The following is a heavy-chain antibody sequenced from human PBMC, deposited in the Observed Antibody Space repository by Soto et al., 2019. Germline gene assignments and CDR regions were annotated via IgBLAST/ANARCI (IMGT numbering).Heavy chain of an antibody. CDR3: AREGASGYDSLDY. Sequence: SETLSLTCTVSGGSISSGDYSWSWIRQPPGKGLEWIGYIYYSGSTYYNPSLKSRVTISVDTSKNQFSLKLSSVTAADTAVYYCAREGASGYDSLDYWGQGTLVTVSS. J-gene: IGHJ4*02. V-gene: IGHV4-30-4*02. CDR2: IYYSGST. CDR1: GGSISSGDYS. D-gene: IGHD5-12*01.